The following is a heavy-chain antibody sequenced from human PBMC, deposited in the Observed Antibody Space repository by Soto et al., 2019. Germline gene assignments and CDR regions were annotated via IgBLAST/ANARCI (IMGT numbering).Heavy chain of an antibody. CDR1: GYSFTSYW. D-gene: IGHD2-2*01. Sequence: GESLKIYCKGSGYSFTSYWISWVRQMPGKGLEWMGRIDPSDSYTNYSPSFQGHVTISADKSISTAYLQWSSLKASDTAMYYCAGLYCSSTSCDYGMDVWGQGTTVTVSS. CDR3: AGLYCSSTSCDYGMDV. V-gene: IGHV5-10-1*01. J-gene: IGHJ6*02. CDR2: IDPSDSYT.